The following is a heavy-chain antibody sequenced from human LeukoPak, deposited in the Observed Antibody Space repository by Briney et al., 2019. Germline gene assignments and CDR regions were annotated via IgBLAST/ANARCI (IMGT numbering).Heavy chain of an antibody. CDR3: ARDWSFSFDY. CDR1: GFTFSSYA. D-gene: IGHD1-26*01. V-gene: IGHV3-64*04. Sequence: GGSLRLSCSASGFTFSSYAIQWVRQAPGKGLEYVSAISSNGGSIYYADSVKGRFTISRDNAKSSLYLQMNSLRDEDTAVYYCARDWSFSFDYWGQGTLVTVSS. J-gene: IGHJ4*02. CDR2: ISSNGGSI.